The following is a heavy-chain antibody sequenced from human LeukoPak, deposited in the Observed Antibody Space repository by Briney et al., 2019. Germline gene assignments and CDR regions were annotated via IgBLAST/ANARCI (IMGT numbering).Heavy chain of an antibody. CDR2: MNPNSGNT. D-gene: IGHD6-13*01. CDR3: ARDVVKAAADTAADS. CDR1: GYTFTSYD. Sequence: ASVKVSCKASGYTFTSYDINWVRQATGQGLEWMGWMNPNSGNTGYAQKFQGRVTMTRGTSTATAYMELSRLSSDDTAIYYCARDVVKAAADTAADSWGQGTLVTVSS. J-gene: IGHJ5*01. V-gene: IGHV1-8*01.